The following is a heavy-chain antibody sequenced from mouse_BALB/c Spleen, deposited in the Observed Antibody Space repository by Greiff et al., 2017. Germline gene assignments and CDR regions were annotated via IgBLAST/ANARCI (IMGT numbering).Heavy chain of an antibody. CDR1: GFNIKDYY. Sequence: VQLQQSGAELVRSGASVKLSCTASGFNIKDYYMHWVKQRPEQGLEWIGWIDPENGDTEYAPKFQGKATMTADTSSNTAYLQLSSLTSEDTAVYYCARGTWFAYWGQGTLVTVSA. CDR3: ARGTWFAY. V-gene: IGHV14-4*02. CDR2: IDPENGDT. D-gene: IGHD6-1*01. J-gene: IGHJ3*01.